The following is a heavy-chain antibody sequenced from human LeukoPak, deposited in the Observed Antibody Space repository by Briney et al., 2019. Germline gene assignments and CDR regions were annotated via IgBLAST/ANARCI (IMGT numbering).Heavy chain of an antibody. CDR2: IIPILGIA. V-gene: IGHV1-69*04. D-gene: IGHD6-19*01. J-gene: IGHJ4*02. CDR3: ARDDNGWPRGYFDY. Sequence: SVKVSCKASGGTFSSYAISWVRQAPGQGLEWMGRIIPILGIANYAQEFQGRVTITADKSTNTAYMELSSLRSEDTAVYYCARDDNGWPRGYFDYWGQGTLVTVSS. CDR1: GGTFSSYA.